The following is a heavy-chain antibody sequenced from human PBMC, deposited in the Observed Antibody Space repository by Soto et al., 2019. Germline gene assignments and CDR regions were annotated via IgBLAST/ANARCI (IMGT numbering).Heavy chain of an antibody. CDR1: GGSFSGYY. CDR3: ARRYCSSTSCYPLDWFDP. CDR2: INHSGST. Sequence: SETLSLTCAVYGGSFSGYYWSWIRQPPGKGLEWIGEINHSGSTNYNPSLKSRVTISVDTSKNQFSLKLSSVTAADTAVYYCARRYCSSTSCYPLDWFDPWGQGTLVTVSS. D-gene: IGHD2-2*01. V-gene: IGHV4-34*01. J-gene: IGHJ5*02.